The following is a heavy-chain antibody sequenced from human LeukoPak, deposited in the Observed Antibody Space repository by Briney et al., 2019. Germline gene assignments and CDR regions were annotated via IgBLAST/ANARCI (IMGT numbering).Heavy chain of an antibody. CDR1: GFTFSSYA. Sequence: GGSLRHSCAASGFTFSSYAMSWVRQAPGKGLEWVSSIGGSGGSTYYADSVKSRFTISRGNSKNTLYLQMNSLRAEDTAVYYCAKVETAAAATLRGFDYWGQGTLVTVSS. V-gene: IGHV3-23*01. CDR3: AKVETAAAATLRGFDY. J-gene: IGHJ4*02. CDR2: IGGSGGST. D-gene: IGHD6-13*01.